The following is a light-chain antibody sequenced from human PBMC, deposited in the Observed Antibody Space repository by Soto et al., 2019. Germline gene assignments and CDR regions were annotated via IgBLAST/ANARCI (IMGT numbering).Light chain of an antibody. V-gene: IGKV1-13*02. CDR2: DAS. CDR1: QGISSA. CDR3: QQFNL. Sequence: AIQLTQSPSSLSASVGDRVTITCRASQGISSALAWYQQKPGKAPKLLIYDASSLESGVPSRFSGSGSGTDCTLTISSLQPEDFATYYCQQFNLFVQATRLEIK. J-gene: IGKJ5*01.